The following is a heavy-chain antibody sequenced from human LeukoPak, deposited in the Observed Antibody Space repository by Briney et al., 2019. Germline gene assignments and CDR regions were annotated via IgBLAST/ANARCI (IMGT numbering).Heavy chain of an antibody. CDR1: GFTFSSYA. CDR3: AASGYSSGWYYY. CDR2: ISGSGGST. J-gene: IGHJ4*02. D-gene: IGHD6-19*01. Sequence: GGSLRLSCAASGFTFSSYAMSWVRQAPGKGLEWVSAISGSGGSTYYADSVKGRFTISRDNSKNTLYLQMNSLRAEDTAVYYCAASGYSSGWYYYWGQGTLVTVS. V-gene: IGHV3-23*01.